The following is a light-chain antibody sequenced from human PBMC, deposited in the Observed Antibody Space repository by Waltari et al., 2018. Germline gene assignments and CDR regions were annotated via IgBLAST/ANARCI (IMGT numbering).Light chain of an antibody. V-gene: IGKV3-11*01. CDR3: QQRGDWPYT. CDR2: DAS. CDR1: QSVDTF. J-gene: IGKJ2*01. Sequence: EIVLSQSPTSLSLSPGEGAALSCRASQSVDTFLAWYQQKPGQAPRLLIYDASNRAAGIPARFHGSGSETDFTLVISNLELEDFGLYYCQQRGDWPYTFGQGTKLEIK.